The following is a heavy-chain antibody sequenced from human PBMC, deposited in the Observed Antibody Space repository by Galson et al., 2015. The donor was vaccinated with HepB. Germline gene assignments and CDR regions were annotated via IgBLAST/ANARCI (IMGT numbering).Heavy chain of an antibody. D-gene: IGHD5-18*01. J-gene: IGHJ6*02. Sequence: ETLSLTCTVSGGSIRSYYWSWIRQPPGKGLEWIGYIYYSGSTNYNPSLKSRVTISVDTSKNQFSLKLSSVTAADTAVYYCARDGTSRSYGYGYYYYGMDVWGQGTTVTVSS. CDR2: IYYSGST. V-gene: IGHV4-59*01. CDR1: GGSIRSYY. CDR3: ARDGTSRSYGYGYYYYGMDV.